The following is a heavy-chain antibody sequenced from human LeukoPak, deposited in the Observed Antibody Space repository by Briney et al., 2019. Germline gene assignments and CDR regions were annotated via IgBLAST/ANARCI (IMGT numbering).Heavy chain of an antibody. CDR1: GFTVNNNH. D-gene: IGHD6-13*01. V-gene: IGHV3-66*01. J-gene: IGHJ3*02. CDR2: IQSGGST. Sequence: PGGSLRLSCAASGFTVNNNHMSWVRQAPGKGLEWVSLIQSGGSTHYADSVKGRFTISRDNSKNSLYLQMNSLRAEDTAVYYCAGGQLVTNDAFDIWGQGTMVTVSS. CDR3: AGGQLVTNDAFDI.